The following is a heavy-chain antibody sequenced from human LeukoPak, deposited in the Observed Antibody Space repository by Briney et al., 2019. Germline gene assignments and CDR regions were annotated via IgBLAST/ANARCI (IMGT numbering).Heavy chain of an antibody. CDR1: GFTFSSYG. CDR3: AKEEGNTLGDY. CDR2: MRYDGNNK. Sequence: GGSLRLSCTTSGFTFSSYGMHWVRQAPGKGLEWVAFMRYDGNNKYYADSVKGRFTISRDNSKNTLYLQMNSLRSEDTAMYYCAKEEGNTLGDYWGQGTMVTVSS. D-gene: IGHD7-27*01. J-gene: IGHJ4*02. V-gene: IGHV3-30*02.